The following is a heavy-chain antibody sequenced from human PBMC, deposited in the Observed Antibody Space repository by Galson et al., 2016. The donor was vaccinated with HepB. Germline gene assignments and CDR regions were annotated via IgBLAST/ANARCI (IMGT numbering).Heavy chain of an antibody. CDR3: VTWLQVHFDH. V-gene: IGHV3-23*01. J-gene: IGHJ4*02. D-gene: IGHD6-19*01. CDR2: INYNGDNT. Sequence: SLRLSCAASGFTFSNCPMIWVRQAPGKGLEWVATINYNGDNTHYADSVMGRFTISRDNFQNTLSLQMNSLRDDDTAVYYCVTWLQVHFDHWGQGILVTVSS. CDR1: GFTFSNCP.